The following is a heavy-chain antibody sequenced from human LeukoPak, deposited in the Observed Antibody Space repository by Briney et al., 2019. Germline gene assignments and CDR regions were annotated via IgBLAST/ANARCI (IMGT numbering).Heavy chain of an antibody. CDR2: ISGSGDNT. V-gene: IGHV3-23*01. J-gene: IGHJ4*02. D-gene: IGHD6-19*01. CDR3: AKGYSSGWWENYFDY. Sequence: HPGGSLRLSCAVSGFTFSSYAMSWVRQAPGKGLEWVSTISGSGDNTYYAASVKDRFTISRDNSKNTLYLQMNSLRAEDTAVYYCAKGYSSGWWENYFDYWGQGTLVTVSS. CDR1: GFTFSSYA.